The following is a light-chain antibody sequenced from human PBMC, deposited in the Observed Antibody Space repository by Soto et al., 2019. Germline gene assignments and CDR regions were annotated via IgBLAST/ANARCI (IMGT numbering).Light chain of an antibody. CDR3: MQGTHFPWT. J-gene: IGKJ1*01. V-gene: IGKV2-24*01. CDR2: QIS. CDR1: QSLVHSNGNTY. Sequence: EMLMTQAPLSSPVTLGQAASISCRSSQSLVHSNGNTYLSWLHQRPGQTPRLLIYQISNRFSGVPGKFSGSGAGTDFTLTISRVEAEDVGVYYCMQGTHFPWTFGQGTKVDIK.